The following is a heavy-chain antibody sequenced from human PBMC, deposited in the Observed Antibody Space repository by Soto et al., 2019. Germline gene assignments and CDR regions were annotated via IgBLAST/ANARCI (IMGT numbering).Heavy chain of an antibody. CDR1: GFSLSTSGAG. CDR2: IYWDDDK. CDR3: VQRHGVAAACGY. J-gene: IGHJ4*02. V-gene: IGHV2-5*02. D-gene: IGHD6-13*01. Sequence: QITLKESGPTLVKPTQTLTLTCTVSGFSLSTSGAGVGWIRQPPGRALECLAFIYWDDDKRYSPSLKSRLTITKDTSKSQVGFTMTNKDPVDTGTYYSVQRHGVAAACGYWGQRTLVTVSS.